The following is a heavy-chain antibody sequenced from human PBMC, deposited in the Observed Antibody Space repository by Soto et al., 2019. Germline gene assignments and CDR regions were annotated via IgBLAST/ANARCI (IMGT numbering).Heavy chain of an antibody. CDR2: IYTSGST. CDR3: ARDLTKAAGHNWFDP. V-gene: IGHV4-4*07. J-gene: IGHJ5*02. Sequence: SETLSLTCTVSGGSISSYYWSWIRQPAGKGLEWIGRIYTSGSTNYNPSLKSRVTMSVDTSKNQFSLKLSSVTAAYTAMYYCARDLTKAAGHNWFDPWGQGTLVTVSS. D-gene: IGHD6-13*01. CDR1: GGSISSYY.